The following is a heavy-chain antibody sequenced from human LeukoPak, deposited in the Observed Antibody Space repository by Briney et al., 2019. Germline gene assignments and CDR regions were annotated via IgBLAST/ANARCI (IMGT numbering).Heavy chain of an antibody. CDR3: ARGYYDSRYYNYYMGV. CDR2: LYTTRTT. J-gene: IGHJ6*03. V-gene: IGHV4-4*07. CDR1: GGSISSYR. D-gene: IGHD3-22*01. Sequence: SETLSLTCTVSGGSISSYRWSWIRQPAGKGLEWIGRLYTTRTTNYNPSLKSRVTMSVDTSKNQFSLKLSSVTAADTAVYYCARGYYDSRYYNYYMGVWGKGTTVTVSS.